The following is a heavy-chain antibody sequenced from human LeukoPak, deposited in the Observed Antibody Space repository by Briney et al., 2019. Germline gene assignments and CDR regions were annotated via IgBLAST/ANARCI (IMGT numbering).Heavy chain of an antibody. V-gene: IGHV4-59*01. CDR3: ARAPPSAAGYNFQH. CDR2: IYYSGST. D-gene: IGHD5-18*01. Sequence: PSETLSLTCTVSGGSISSYYWSWIRQPPGKGLEWIGYIYYSGSTNYDPSLKSRVTISVDTSKNQFSLKLSSVTAADTAVYYCARAPPSAAGYNFQHWGQGTLVTVSS. J-gene: IGHJ1*01. CDR1: GGSISSYY.